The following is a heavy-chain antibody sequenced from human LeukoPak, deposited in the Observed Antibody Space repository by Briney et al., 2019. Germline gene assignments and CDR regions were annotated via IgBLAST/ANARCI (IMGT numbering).Heavy chain of an antibody. Sequence: TGGSLRLSCAAFGFTFSSYWMRWVRQAPGKGLEWVANIKQDGSEKYYVDSVKGRFTISRDNAKNSLYLQMNSLRAEDTAVYYCARDYPWLPLDYWGQGTLVTVSS. D-gene: IGHD5-12*01. CDR3: ARDYPWLPLDY. CDR1: GFTFSSYW. CDR2: IKQDGSEK. J-gene: IGHJ4*02. V-gene: IGHV3-7*01.